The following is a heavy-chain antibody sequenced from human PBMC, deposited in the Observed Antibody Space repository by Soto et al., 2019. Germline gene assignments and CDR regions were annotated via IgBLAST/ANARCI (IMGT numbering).Heavy chain of an antibody. V-gene: IGHV4-30-2*01. CDR2: MYHSGST. CDR1: GGFSSSGGSA. Sequence: SETLSQSCAVAGGFSSSGGSAWSCIRQPPGKGLEWIGYMYHSGSTYYNPSLKSRVTISIDRSKNQFSLKLSSVTAADTAVYYCARVPDYWGQGTLVTVS. CDR3: ARVPDY. J-gene: IGHJ4*02. D-gene: IGHD2-2*01.